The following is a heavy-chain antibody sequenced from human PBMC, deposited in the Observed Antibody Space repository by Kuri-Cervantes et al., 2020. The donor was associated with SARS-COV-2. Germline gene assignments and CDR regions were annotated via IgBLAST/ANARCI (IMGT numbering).Heavy chain of an antibody. CDR2: ISSSSSTI. CDR1: GFTFSSYS. D-gene: IGHD3-3*01. Sequence: LSLTCAASGFTFSSYSMNWVRQAPGKGLEWVSYISSSSSTIYYADSVKGRFTISRDNTKNSLYLQMNSLRDEDTAVYYCARKRNNYDFWSGPIYYFDYWGQGTLVTVSS. V-gene: IGHV3-48*02. CDR3: ARKRNNYDFWSGPIYYFDY. J-gene: IGHJ4*02.